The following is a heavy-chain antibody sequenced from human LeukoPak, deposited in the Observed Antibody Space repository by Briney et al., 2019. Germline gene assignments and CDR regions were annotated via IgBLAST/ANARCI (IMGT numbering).Heavy chain of an antibody. D-gene: IGHD6-6*01. CDR3: AHSGSSSSFDY. CDR2: IYLNDDK. Sequence: SGPTLVNPTQTLTLTCTFSGVSLSTSGVGVGWIRQPPGKALEWLALIYLNDDKRYSPSLKSRLTITKDTSKNLLVLTMTNMDPVDTATYYCAHSGSSSSFDYWGQGTLVTVSS. J-gene: IGHJ4*02. CDR1: GVSLSTSGVG. V-gene: IGHV2-5*01.